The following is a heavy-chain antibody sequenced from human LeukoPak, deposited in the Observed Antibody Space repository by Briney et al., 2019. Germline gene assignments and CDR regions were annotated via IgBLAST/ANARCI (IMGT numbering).Heavy chain of an antibody. V-gene: IGHV3-20*04. CDR2: INWNGGST. Sequence: PGGSLRLSCAASGFTFDDYGMNWVRQAPGKGLEWVSGINWNGGSTGYADSVKGRFTISRDNAKNSLYLQMNSLRAEDTALYYCASTIFGGFDPWGPGTLVTVSS. CDR3: ASTIFGGFDP. D-gene: IGHD3-3*01. J-gene: IGHJ5*02. CDR1: GFTFDDYG.